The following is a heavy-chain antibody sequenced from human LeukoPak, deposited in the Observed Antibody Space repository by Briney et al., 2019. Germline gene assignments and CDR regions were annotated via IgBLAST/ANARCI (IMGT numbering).Heavy chain of an antibody. J-gene: IGHJ4*02. CDR1: GFSFSNWA. CDR2: VSWNSAKI. CDR3: AKGRYSFTSSSVFDY. Sequence: KAGGSLRLSCAASGFSFSNWAMSWVRQAPGKGLEWVSSVSWNSAKIGYADFVKGRFTISRDNAKKSLYLQMNRLRSEDTAFYYCAKGRYSFTSSSVFDYWGQGTLVTVSS. V-gene: IGHV3-9*01. D-gene: IGHD2-2*01.